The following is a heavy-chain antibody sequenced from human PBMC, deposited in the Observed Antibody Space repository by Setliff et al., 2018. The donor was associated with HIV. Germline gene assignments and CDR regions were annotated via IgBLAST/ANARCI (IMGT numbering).Heavy chain of an antibody. J-gene: IGHJ5*02. V-gene: IGHV5-51*01. Sequence: PGESLKISCKGSGYSFISYWIGWVRQMPGKGLERVGIIYPGDSDTRYSPSFEGHVTITADWSIKTAYLQWNSLTASDTAMYYCVRLEAGANWFDPWGQGTLGTVSS. CDR3: VRLEAGANWFDP. CDR2: IYPGDSDT. D-gene: IGHD1-26*01. CDR1: GYSFISYW.